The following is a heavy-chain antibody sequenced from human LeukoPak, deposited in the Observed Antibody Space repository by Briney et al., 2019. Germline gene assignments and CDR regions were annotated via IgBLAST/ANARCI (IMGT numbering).Heavy chain of an antibody. D-gene: IGHD3-10*01. CDR1: GFTLSSYS. CDR2: ISSSSIYI. CDR3: ARDFRKDYYGSGSYYNDYYYGMDV. V-gene: IGHV3-21*01. J-gene: IGHJ6*02. Sequence: GGSLRLSCAASGFTLSSYSMNWVRQAPGKGLEWVSSISSSSIYIYYADSVKGRFTISRDNAKNSLYLQMNSLRAEDTAVYYCARDFRKDYYGSGSYYNDYYYGMDVRGQGTTVTVSS.